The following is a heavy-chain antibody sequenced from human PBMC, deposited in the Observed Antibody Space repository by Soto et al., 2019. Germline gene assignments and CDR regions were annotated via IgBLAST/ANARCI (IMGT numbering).Heavy chain of an antibody. J-gene: IGHJ5*02. V-gene: IGHV1-18*01. CDR2: ISAYNGNT. Sequence: GASVKVSCKASGYTFTSYGISWVRQAPGQGLEWMGWISAYNGNTKYAQKLQGRVTMTTDTSTSTAYMELRSLRSDDTAVYYRARDLCSGCWFGPWGQGTLVTISS. CDR3: ARDLCSGCWFGP. CDR1: GYTFTSYG. D-gene: IGHD2-15*01.